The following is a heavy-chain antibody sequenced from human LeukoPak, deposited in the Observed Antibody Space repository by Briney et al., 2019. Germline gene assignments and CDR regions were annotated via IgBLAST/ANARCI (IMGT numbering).Heavy chain of an antibody. V-gene: IGHV3-21*04. CDR3: AKDSSRITMIVVVITSDAFDI. Sequence: GGSLRLSCAASGFTFSNYWMNWVRQAPGKGLEWVSSISSGSSYIYYAGSVKGRFTISRDNAKNSLYLQMNSLRAEDTAVYYCAKDSSRITMIVVVITSDAFDIWGQGTMVTVSS. CDR1: GFTFSNYW. J-gene: IGHJ3*02. D-gene: IGHD3-22*01. CDR2: ISSGSSYI.